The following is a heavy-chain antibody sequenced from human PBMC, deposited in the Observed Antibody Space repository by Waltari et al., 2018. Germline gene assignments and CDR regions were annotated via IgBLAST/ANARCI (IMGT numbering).Heavy chain of an antibody. CDR2: INHSGST. Sequence: QVQLQQWGAGLLKPSETLSLTRAAYGWSFSGYYWRWLRQPPGKGLEWIGEINHSGSTNYNPSLKSRVTISVDTSKNQFSLKLSSVTAADTAVYYCARGGVVIYYYYGMDVWGQGTTVTVSS. J-gene: IGHJ6*02. CDR1: GWSFSGYY. V-gene: IGHV4-34*01. CDR3: ARGGVVIYYYYGMDV. D-gene: IGHD2-21*01.